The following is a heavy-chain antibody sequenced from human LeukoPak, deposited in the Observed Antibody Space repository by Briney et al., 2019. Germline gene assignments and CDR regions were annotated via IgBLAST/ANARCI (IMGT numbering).Heavy chain of an antibody. Sequence: GGSLRLSCAASGFTFSSYAMHWVRQAPGKGLEWVAVIWYDGGNKYYADSVKGRFTISRDNSKNPLYLQMNSLRSEDTAVYYCAKGLSSSSSFSPADYWGQGTLVTVSS. CDR2: IWYDGGNK. D-gene: IGHD6-6*01. V-gene: IGHV3-33*06. J-gene: IGHJ4*02. CDR3: AKGLSSSSSFSPADY. CDR1: GFTFSSYA.